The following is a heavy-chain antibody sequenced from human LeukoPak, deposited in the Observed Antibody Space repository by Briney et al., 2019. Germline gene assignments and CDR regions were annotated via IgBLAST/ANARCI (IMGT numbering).Heavy chain of an antibody. CDR1: GFTFTSFA. CDR3: AKHSHDGSAPYYEVQLDY. CDR2: ISRSGVAT. Sequence: PGGSLRLSCAASGFTFTSFAMSWVRQAPGKGLEWVSTISRSGVATYYANSVKGRFTISRDNSKNTAYLQMHSLRAEDTAIYYCAKHSHDGSAPYYEVQLDYWGQGTLVTVSS. D-gene: IGHD3-22*01. J-gene: IGHJ4*02. V-gene: IGHV3-23*01.